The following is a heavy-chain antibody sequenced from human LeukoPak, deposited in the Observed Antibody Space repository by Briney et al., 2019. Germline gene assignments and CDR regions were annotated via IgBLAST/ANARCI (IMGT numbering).Heavy chain of an antibody. CDR3: ARRPQDIVVVPAAIVWFDP. J-gene: IGHJ5*02. Sequence: SETLSLTCAVSGGSISSSNWWSWVRQPPGKGLEWIGEIYHSGSTNYNPSLKSRVTISVDKSKNQFSLKLSSVTAADTAVYYCARRPQDIVVVPAAIVWFDPWGQGTLVTVSS. CDR1: GGSISSSNW. D-gene: IGHD2-2*02. V-gene: IGHV4-4*02. CDR2: IYHSGST.